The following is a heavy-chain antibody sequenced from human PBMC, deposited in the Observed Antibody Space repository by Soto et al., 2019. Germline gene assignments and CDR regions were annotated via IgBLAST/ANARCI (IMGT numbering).Heavy chain of an antibody. CDR1: GFTFSSYG. D-gene: IGHD2-21*02. CDR2: ISYDGSNK. Sequence: SLRLSCAASGFTFSSYGMHWVRQAPGKGLEWVAVISYDGSNKYYADSVKGRFTISRDNSKNTLYLQMNSLRAEDTAVYYCAKDYCVGDCAASDAFDIWGQGTMVTVS. CDR3: AKDYCVGDCAASDAFDI. J-gene: IGHJ3*02. V-gene: IGHV3-30*18.